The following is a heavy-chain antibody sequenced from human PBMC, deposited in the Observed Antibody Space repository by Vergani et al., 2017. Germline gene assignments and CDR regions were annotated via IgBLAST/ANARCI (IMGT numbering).Heavy chain of an antibody. CDR3: ASGSKSSGWYYFGAFDI. D-gene: IGHD6-19*01. CDR1: GYTFTGYY. J-gene: IGHJ3*02. V-gene: IGHV1-2*02. Sequence: QVQLVQSGAEVKKPGASVKVSCKASGYTFTGYYMHWVRQAPGQGLEWMGWINPNSGGTNYAQKFQGRVTMTRDTSISTAYMELSSLRSEDTAVYYCASGSKSSGWYYFGAFDIWGQGTMVTVSS. CDR2: INPNSGGT.